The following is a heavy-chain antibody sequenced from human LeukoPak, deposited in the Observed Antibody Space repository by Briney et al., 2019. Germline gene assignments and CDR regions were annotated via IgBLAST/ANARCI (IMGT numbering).Heavy chain of an antibody. CDR2: IIPIFGTA. J-gene: IGHJ4*02. CDR3: ARGGVFYYDSSPFDY. Sequence: ASVKVSCKASGGTFSSYAISWVRQAPGQGLEWMGRIIPIFGTANYAQKFQGRVTITTDESTSTAYMELSSLRSEDTAVYYCARGGVFYYDSSPFDYWGPGTLVTVSS. CDR1: GGTFSSYA. D-gene: IGHD3-22*01. V-gene: IGHV1-69*05.